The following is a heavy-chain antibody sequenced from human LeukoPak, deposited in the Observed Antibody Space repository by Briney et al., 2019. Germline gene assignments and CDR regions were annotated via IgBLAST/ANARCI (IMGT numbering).Heavy chain of an antibody. V-gene: IGHV4-34*01. CDR3: ARRGPIQQLAKYYYYYYMDV. D-gene: IGHD6-13*01. CDR1: GGSLSSGYY. J-gene: IGHJ6*03. CDR2: INHSGST. Sequence: SETLSLTCSVSGGSLSSGYYWSWIRQPPGKGLEWIGEINHSGSTNYNPSLKSRVTISVDTSKNQFSLKLSSVTAADTAVYYCARRGPIQQLAKYYYYYYMDVWGKGTTVTISS.